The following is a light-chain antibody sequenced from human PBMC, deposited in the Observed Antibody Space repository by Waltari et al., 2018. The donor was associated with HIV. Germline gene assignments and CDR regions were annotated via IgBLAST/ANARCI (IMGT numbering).Light chain of an antibody. CDR1: PGPVSRHQH. J-gene: IGLJ3*02. CDR2: ETE. V-gene: IGLV7-46*01. CDR3: LLSYSGVRV. Sequence: QVLVSPHPSLSVSQGGTVIATCASLPGPVSRHQHSPWFQLKAGQPPRTLIYETEKRHPWTAGRFSGSLIGGRAALMLSGALPDDEADYYCLLSYSGVRVFGGGTKLTV.